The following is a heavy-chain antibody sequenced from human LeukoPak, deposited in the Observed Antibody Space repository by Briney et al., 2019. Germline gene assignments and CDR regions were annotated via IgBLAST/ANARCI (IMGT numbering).Heavy chain of an antibody. CDR1: GGSISSSNW. Sequence: PSGTLSLTCAVSGGSISSSNWWSWVRQPPGKGLEWVGEFYHRGSTNYTPSLKSRVTISVDKSKNQFSLKLSSVTAADTAVYYCAGESSGQGSDYWGQGTLVTVSS. CDR2: FYHRGST. V-gene: IGHV4-4*02. CDR3: AGESSGQGSDY. J-gene: IGHJ4*02. D-gene: IGHD3-22*01.